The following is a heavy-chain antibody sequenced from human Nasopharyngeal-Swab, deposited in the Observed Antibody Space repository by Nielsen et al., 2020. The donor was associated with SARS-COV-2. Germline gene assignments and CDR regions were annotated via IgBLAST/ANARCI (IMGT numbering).Heavy chain of an antibody. V-gene: IGHV1-46*01. J-gene: IGHJ5*02. CDR1: GYTFTSYY. CDR3: ARAGRLEITGWFDP. Sequence: ASVNVSCQASGYTFTSYYMHWVRQAPGQGLEWMGIINPSGGSTSYAQKFQGRVTMTRNTSISTAYMELSSLRSEDTAVYYCARAGRLEITGWFDPWGQGTLVTVSS. CDR2: INPSGGST. D-gene: IGHD1-1*01.